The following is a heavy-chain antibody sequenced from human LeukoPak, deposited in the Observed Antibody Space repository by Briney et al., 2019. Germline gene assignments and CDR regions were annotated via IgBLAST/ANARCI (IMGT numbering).Heavy chain of an antibody. J-gene: IGHJ5*02. D-gene: IGHD2-15*01. CDR2: IIPIFGTT. CDR3: ARAGAVVDSWFDP. Sequence: SVKVSCKASGGTFNSYAISWVRQAPGQGLEWMGGIIPIFGTTNYARKFRGRVTLTADKSTRTAYMELRSLRSDDTAVYYCARAGAVVDSWFDPWGQGTLVTVSS. V-gene: IGHV1-69*06. CDR1: GGTFNSYA.